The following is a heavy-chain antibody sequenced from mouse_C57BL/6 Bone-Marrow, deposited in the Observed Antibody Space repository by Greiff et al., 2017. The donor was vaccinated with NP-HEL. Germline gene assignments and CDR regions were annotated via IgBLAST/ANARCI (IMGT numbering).Heavy chain of an antibody. CDR1: GYTFTSYD. Sequence: VNVVESGPELVKPGASVKLSCKASGYTFTSYDINWVKQRPGQGLEWIGWLYPRDGSTKYNEKFKGKATLTVETSSSTAYMELHSLTTEDSAVYFCAVYDGYNEGAKGDRGQRTSVTVDS. CDR3: AVYDGYNEGAKGD. V-gene: IGHV1-85*01. J-gene: IGHJ4*01. D-gene: IGHD2-3*01. CDR2: LYPRDGST.